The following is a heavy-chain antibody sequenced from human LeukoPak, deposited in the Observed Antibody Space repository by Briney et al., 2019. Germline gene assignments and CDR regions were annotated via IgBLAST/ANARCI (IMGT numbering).Heavy chain of an antibody. CDR2: IIPLIGTT. CDR1: GGTFSDFA. Sequence: GASVKVSCKASGGTFSDFAISWVRQAPGQRLEWMGGIIPLIGTTEYAQKFQDRLTITADESTATVHMDLTSLRSEDTAVYYCARNMVRGNIVMTWFDPWGQGTLVTVSS. V-gene: IGHV1-69*13. CDR3: ARNMVRGNIVMTWFDP. J-gene: IGHJ5*02. D-gene: IGHD3-10*01.